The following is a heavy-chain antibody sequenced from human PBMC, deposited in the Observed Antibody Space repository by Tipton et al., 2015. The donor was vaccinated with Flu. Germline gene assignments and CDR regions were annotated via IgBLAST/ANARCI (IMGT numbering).Heavy chain of an antibody. V-gene: IGHV4-39*01. Sequence: TLSLTCTVSGGSISSSSYYWGWIRQPPGKGLEWIGSIYYSGSTYYNPSLKSRVTISVDTSKNQFSLKLSSVTAADTAVYYCARGGLQDYYGSGRPVNWFGPWGQGTLVTVSS. J-gene: IGHJ5*02. D-gene: IGHD3-10*01. CDR1: GGSISSSSYY. CDR3: ARGGLQDYYGSGRPVNWFGP. CDR2: IYYSGST.